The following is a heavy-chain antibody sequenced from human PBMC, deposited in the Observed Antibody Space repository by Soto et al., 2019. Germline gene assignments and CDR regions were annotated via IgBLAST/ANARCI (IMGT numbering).Heavy chain of an antibody. D-gene: IGHD2-21*02. CDR3: ARDGYCGGDCYYYRDY. CDR1: GFTFSSYA. J-gene: IGHJ4*02. Sequence: QVQLVESGGGVVQPGRSLRLSCAASGFTFSSYAMHWVRQAPGKGLEWVAVISYDGSNKYYADSVKGRFTISRDNSKNTLYLQMNSLRAEDTAVYYCARDGYCGGDCYYYRDYCGQGTLVTVSS. V-gene: IGHV3-30-3*01. CDR2: ISYDGSNK.